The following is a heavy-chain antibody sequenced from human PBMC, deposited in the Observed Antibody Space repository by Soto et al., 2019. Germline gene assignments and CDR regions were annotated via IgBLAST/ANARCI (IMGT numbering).Heavy chain of an antibody. Sequence: SETLSLTCTVSGGSISSHYWSWIRQHPGKGLEWIGYIYYSGSTYYNPSLKSRVTISVDTSKNQFSLKLSSVTAADTAVYYCARTAHEGYCSGGSCHRNAFDIWGQGTMVTVSS. D-gene: IGHD2-15*01. CDR1: GGSISSHY. V-gene: IGHV4-59*06. J-gene: IGHJ3*02. CDR2: IYYSGST. CDR3: ARTAHEGYCSGGSCHRNAFDI.